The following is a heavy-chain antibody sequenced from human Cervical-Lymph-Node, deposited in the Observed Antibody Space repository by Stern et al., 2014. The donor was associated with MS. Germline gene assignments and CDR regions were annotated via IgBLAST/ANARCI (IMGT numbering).Heavy chain of an antibody. CDR3: AREWGSSSFDY. CDR2: ISGYDNYT. J-gene: IGHJ4*02. V-gene: IGHV3-21*01. D-gene: IGHD7-27*01. Sequence: VQLVESGGGLVKPGGSLRLSCEASGFIFSSHTLNWVRQAPGKGLEWVSYISGYDNYTDYADSVKGRFTISRDNAKNSLYLLMNSLRAEDTAVYYCAREWGSSSFDYWGQGTLVAVSS. CDR1: GFIFSSHT.